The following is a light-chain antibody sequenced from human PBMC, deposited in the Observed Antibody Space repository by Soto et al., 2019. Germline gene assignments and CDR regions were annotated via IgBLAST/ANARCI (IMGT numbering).Light chain of an antibody. J-gene: IGKJ1*01. V-gene: IGKV3-15*01. Sequence: EIVMAQSPATLSVSPGETAILSCRASQNIGSNLAWYQQKPGQAPRLLIYGASTRATDIPATFSGSGSGTEFTLTISTLQSGDFAVYYCQQYSKWPRTFGQGTKVDI. CDR2: GAS. CDR3: QQYSKWPRT. CDR1: QNIGSN.